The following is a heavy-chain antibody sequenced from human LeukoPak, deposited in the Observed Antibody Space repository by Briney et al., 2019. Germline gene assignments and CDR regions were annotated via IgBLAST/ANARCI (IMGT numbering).Heavy chain of an antibody. V-gene: IGHV4-59*08. D-gene: IGHD3-22*01. CDR1: GGSISSYY. CDR3: ASHYYDSSGYLAIDAFDI. Sequence: SETLSLTCTVSGGSISSYYWSWLRQPPGKGLEWIGYIYYSGSTNYNPSLKSRVTISVDTSKNQFSLKLSSVTAADTAVYYCASHYYDSSGYLAIDAFDIWGQGTMVTVSS. J-gene: IGHJ3*02. CDR2: IYYSGST.